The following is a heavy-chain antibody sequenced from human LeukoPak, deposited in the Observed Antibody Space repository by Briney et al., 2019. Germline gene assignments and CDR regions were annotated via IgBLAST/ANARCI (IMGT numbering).Heavy chain of an antibody. CDR2: IKQDGSEK. Sequence: WGSLRLSCAASGFTFSSYWMSWVRQAPGKGLGGVANIKQDGSEKYYVDSVKGRFTISRDNAKNSLYLQMNSLRAEDTAVYYCARDPWLVRSVPADTSYYYYYYGMDVWGQGTTVTVSS. J-gene: IGHJ6*02. CDR1: GFTFSSYW. D-gene: IGHD6-19*01. V-gene: IGHV3-7*01. CDR3: ARDPWLVRSVPADTSYYYYYYGMDV.